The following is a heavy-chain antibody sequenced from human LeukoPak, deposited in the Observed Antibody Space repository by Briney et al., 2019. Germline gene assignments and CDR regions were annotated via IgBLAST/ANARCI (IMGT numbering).Heavy chain of an antibody. D-gene: IGHD1-26*01. Sequence: SETLSLTCTVSGGSISSYYWSWIRQPPGKGLEWIGYISYSGSANYNPSLNSRVTISEDTSKNQFSLKLNSVTAADTAVYYCASKWELLYWGQGTLVTVSS. CDR3: ASKWELLY. J-gene: IGHJ4*02. V-gene: IGHV4-59*01. CDR1: GGSISSYY. CDR2: ISYSGSA.